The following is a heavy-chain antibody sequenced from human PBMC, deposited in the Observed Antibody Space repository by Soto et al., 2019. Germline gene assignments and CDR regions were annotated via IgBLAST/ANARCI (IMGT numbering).Heavy chain of an antibody. Sequence: SETLSLTCTVSGFSIRSSSYYWGWIRQPPGKGLEWIGSIYYSGSTYYNPSLKSRVTISVDTSKNQFSLKLSSVTAADTAVYYCAIRLDYGDYFDYWGQGTLVTVSS. CDR2: IYYSGST. D-gene: IGHD4-17*01. J-gene: IGHJ4*02. CDR1: GFSIRSSSYY. CDR3: AIRLDYGDYFDY. V-gene: IGHV4-39*01.